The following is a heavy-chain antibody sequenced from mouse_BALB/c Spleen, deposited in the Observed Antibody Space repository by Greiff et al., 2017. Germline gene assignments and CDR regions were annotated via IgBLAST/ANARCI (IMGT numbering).Heavy chain of an antibody. V-gene: IGHV2-9*02. Sequence: VKLVESGPGLVAPSQSLSITCTVSGFSLTSYGVHWVRQPPGKGLEWLGVIWAGGSTNYNSALMSRLSISKDNSKSQVFLKMNSLQTDDTAMYYCARDEDGYDYFDYWGQGTTLTVSS. CDR1: GFSLTSYG. CDR2: IWAGGST. CDR3: ARDEDGYDYFDY. J-gene: IGHJ2*01. D-gene: IGHD2-2*01.